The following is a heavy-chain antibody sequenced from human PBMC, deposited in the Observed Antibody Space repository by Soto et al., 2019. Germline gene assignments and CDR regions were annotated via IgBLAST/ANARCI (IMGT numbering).Heavy chain of an antibody. CDR1: GFTFSSYA. V-gene: IGHV3-23*01. Sequence: PGGSLRLSCAASGFTFSSYAMSWVRQAPGKGLEWVPAISGSGGSTYYADSVKGRFTISRDNSKNTLYLQMNSLRAEDTAVYYCAKDLSSGTAMVLGAFDIWGQATMVTVSS. CDR3: AKDLSSGTAMVLGAFDI. D-gene: IGHD5-18*01. J-gene: IGHJ3*02. CDR2: ISGSGGST.